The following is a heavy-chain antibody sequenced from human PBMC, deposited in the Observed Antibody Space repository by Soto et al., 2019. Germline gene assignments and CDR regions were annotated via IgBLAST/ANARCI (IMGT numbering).Heavy chain of an antibody. D-gene: IGHD4-17*01. CDR2: ISGTGSSI. Sequence: EVQLVESGGGLVQPGGSLRLSCAASGFSLRGYSMSWVRQAPGTGLEWVSYISGTGSSIYADSVKGRFTISRDNAKNSVYLQMNRLGDEDTAVYYCARGAGSGDYGDYWGQGTLVTVSS. CDR3: ARGAGSGDYGDY. J-gene: IGHJ4*02. CDR1: GFSLRGYS. V-gene: IGHV3-48*02.